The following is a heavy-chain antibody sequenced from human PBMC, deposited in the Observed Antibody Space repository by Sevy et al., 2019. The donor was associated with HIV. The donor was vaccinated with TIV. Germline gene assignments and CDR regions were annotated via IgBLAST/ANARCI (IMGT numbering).Heavy chain of an antibody. CDR3: SKQTFYSNYQGY. V-gene: IGHV3-23*01. Sequence: GGSLRLSCAASGFTFSSYAMSWVRQAPGKGLEWISAISGSGGSTYYADSVKGRFTISRDNSKNMLYLQMNSLRAEDMDVYYCSKQTFYSNYQGYWGQGTLVTVSS. J-gene: IGHJ4*02. D-gene: IGHD4-4*01. CDR1: GFTFSSYA. CDR2: ISGSGGST.